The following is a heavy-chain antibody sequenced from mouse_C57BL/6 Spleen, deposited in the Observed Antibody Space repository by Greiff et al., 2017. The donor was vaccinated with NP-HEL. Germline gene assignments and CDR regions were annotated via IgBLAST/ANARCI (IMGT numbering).Heavy chain of an antibody. Sequence: QVQLQQSGAELVRPGASVTLSCKASGYTFTDYEMHWVKQTPVHGLEWIGAIDPETGGTAYNQKFKGKAILTADKSSSTAYMELRSLTSEDSAVYYCTRSGTPFDYWGQGTTLTVSS. J-gene: IGHJ2*01. CDR1: GYTFTDYE. V-gene: IGHV1-15*01. D-gene: IGHD3-2*02. CDR3: TRSGTPFDY. CDR2: IDPETGGT.